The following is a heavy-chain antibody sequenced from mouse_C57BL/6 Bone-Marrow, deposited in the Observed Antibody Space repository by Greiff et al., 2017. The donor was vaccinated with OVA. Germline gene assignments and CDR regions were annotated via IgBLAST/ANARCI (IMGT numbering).Heavy chain of an antibody. J-gene: IGHJ4*01. Sequence: VQLQQSGPELVKPGASVKISCKASGYAFSSSWMNWVKQRPGKGLEWIGRIYPGDGDTNYNGKFKGKATLTADKSSSTAYMQLSSLTSEDSAVYFCARNLLPYAMDYWGQGTSVTVSS. CDR1: GYAFSSSW. CDR3: ARNLLPYAMDY. V-gene: IGHV1-82*01. CDR2: IYPGDGDT. D-gene: IGHD1-1*01.